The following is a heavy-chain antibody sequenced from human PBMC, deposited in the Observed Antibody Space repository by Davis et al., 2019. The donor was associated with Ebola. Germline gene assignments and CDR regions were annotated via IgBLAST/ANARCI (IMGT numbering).Heavy chain of an antibody. J-gene: IGHJ4*02. CDR2: ISYDGSNK. V-gene: IGHV3-30-3*01. CDR3: AKDPRTTRLGAIFDY. Sequence: PGGSLRLSCAASGFTFSSYAMHWVRQAPGKGLEWVAVISYDGSNKYYADSVKGRFTISRDNSKNTLYLQMNSLRAEDTAVYYCAKDPRTTRLGAIFDYWGQGTLVTVSS. D-gene: IGHD1-26*01. CDR1: GFTFSSYA.